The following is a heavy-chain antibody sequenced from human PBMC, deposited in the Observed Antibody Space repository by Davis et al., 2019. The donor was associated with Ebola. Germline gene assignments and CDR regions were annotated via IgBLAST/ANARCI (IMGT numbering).Heavy chain of an antibody. J-gene: IGHJ4*02. CDR2: ISSSSTYI. CDR3: ARDIGAAAPYFNY. D-gene: IGHD6-13*01. Sequence: GESLKISCAASRFTFSSYSMNWVRQAPGKGLEWVSSISSSSTYIYYADSVKGRFTISRDNAKNSVYLQMNSLRAEDTALYYCARDIGAAAPYFNYWGQGTLVTVSS. CDR1: RFTFSSYS. V-gene: IGHV3-21*01.